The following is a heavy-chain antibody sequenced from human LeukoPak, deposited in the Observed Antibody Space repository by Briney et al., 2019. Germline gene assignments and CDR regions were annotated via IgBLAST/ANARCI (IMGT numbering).Heavy chain of an antibody. J-gene: IGHJ4*02. CDR3: ARDFGSTYCSSTSCSKVVGDY. V-gene: IGHV3-23*01. CDR1: GFTFSSYA. D-gene: IGHD2-2*01. Sequence: PGGSLRLSCAASGFTFSSYAMSWVRQAPGKGLEWVSAISGSGGSTYYADSVKGRFTISRDNAKNSLYLQMNSLRAEDTAVYYCARDFGSTYCSSTSCSKVVGDYWGQGTLVTVSS. CDR2: ISGSGGST.